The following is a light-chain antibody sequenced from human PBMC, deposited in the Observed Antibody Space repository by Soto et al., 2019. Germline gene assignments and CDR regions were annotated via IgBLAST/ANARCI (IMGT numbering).Light chain of an antibody. V-gene: IGKV1-5*01. CDR2: DSS. J-gene: IGKJ4*01. CDR1: QSVRNW. CDR3: QQGYSIHALT. Sequence: DIQMTQSPSTLFASVGDRVTITCRASQSVRNWLAWYQQKPGRAPQLLIYDSSTLEPGVPSRFRGSGSGTEFTLTINGLQPDDFATYYCQQGYSIHALTFGGGTKVELK.